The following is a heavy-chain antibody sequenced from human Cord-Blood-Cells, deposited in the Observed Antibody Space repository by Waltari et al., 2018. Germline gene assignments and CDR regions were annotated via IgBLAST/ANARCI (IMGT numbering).Heavy chain of an antibody. Sequence: EVQLVQSGAEVKKPGESLKISCQGSGYSFTSYWIGWVRPMPGKGLEWMGIISPGDSDTRYSPSFQGQVTISADKSISTAYLQWSSLKASDTAMYYCARSLAMVQGVIIPNFDYWGQGTLVTVSS. V-gene: IGHV5-51*01. D-gene: IGHD3-10*01. CDR1: GYSFTSYW. CDR3: ARSLAMVQGVIIPNFDY. J-gene: IGHJ4*02. CDR2: ISPGDSDT.